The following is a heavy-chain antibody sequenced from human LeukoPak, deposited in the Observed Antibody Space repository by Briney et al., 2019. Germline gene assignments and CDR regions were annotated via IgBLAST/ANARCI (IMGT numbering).Heavy chain of an antibody. J-gene: IGHJ4*02. Sequence: PSQTLSLTCTVSGGSISSGGYFWTWIRQHTGQGLEWIGYRDYTGASYYNPSLKTRSTLSVDTSKNQFSLQLISVIAADTAMYYCARWNGDYFDYWGQGTLVTVSS. CDR3: ARWNGDYFDY. D-gene: IGHD2-8*01. V-gene: IGHV4-31*03. CDR1: GGSISSGGYF. CDR2: RDYTGAS.